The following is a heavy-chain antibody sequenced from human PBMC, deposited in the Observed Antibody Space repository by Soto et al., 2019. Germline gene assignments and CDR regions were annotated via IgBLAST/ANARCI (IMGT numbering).Heavy chain of an antibody. J-gene: IGHJ4*02. CDR1: GFTFSSYA. V-gene: IGHV3-23*01. CDR2: ISGSGGST. D-gene: IGHD3-16*01. Sequence: EVPLLESGGGLVQPGGSLRLSFAASGFTFSSYAVSWVRQAPGKGLEWVSAISGSGGSTYYADSVKGRFTVSRDNSKNTLYLQMNSLRAEDTAVYYCAGGFGSFDYWGQGTLVTVSS. CDR3: AGGFGSFDY.